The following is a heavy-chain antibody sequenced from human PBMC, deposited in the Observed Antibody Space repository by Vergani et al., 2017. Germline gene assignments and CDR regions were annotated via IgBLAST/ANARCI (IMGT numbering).Heavy chain of an antibody. CDR1: GYSFTSYW. CDR2: IYPGDSDT. CDR3: ARVETFGSTSTTFDY. V-gene: IGHV5-51*01. J-gene: IGHJ4*02. D-gene: IGHD2-2*01. Sequence: EVQLVQSGAEVKKPGESLKISCKGSGYSFTSYWIGWVRQMPGKGLEWMGIIYPGDSDTRYSPSFQGQVTISADKSISTAYLQWSSLTASDTAVYYCARVETFGSTSTTFDYWGQGTLVTVSS.